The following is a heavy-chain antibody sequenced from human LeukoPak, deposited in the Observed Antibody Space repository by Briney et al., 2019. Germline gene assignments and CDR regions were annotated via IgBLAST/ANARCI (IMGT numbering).Heavy chain of an antibody. CDR3: ARHPRVVGSATRQYYFDY. CDR2: ISSSGSTI. J-gene: IGHJ4*02. V-gene: IGHV3-48*03. CDR1: GLTSSSYE. Sequence: GGSLRLSCAASGLTSSSYEMNWVRQAPGKGLEWVSYISSSGSTIYYADSVKGRFTISRDNAKNSLYLQMNSLRAEDTAVYYCARHPRVVGSATRQYYFDYWGQGTLVTVSS. D-gene: IGHD2-2*01.